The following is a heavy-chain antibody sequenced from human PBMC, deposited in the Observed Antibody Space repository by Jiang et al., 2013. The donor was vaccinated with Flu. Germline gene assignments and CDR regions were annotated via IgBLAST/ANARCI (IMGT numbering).Heavy chain of an antibody. V-gene: IGHV4-59*01. CDR1: GGSISSYY. D-gene: IGHD4-17*01. Sequence: GSGLVKPSETPSLTCTVSGGSISSYYWSWIRQPPGKGLEWIGYIYYSGSTNYNPSLKSRVTISVDTSKNQFSLKLSSVTAADTAVYYCARYGDSRDWLVDPWGQGTLATVSS. CDR2: IYYSGST. J-gene: IGHJ5*02. CDR3: ARYGDSRDWLVDP.